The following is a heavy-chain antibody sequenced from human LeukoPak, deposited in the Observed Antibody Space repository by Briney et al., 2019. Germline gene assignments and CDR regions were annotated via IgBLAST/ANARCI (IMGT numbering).Heavy chain of an antibody. CDR1: GGSISSYS. CDR2: IYTSGTT. J-gene: IGHJ3*02. CDR3: AGEAGGGYARAFDI. D-gene: IGHD5-12*01. V-gene: IGHV4-4*07. Sequence: SETLSLTCIVSGGSISSYSWTWIRQPAGGGLEWNGRIYTSGTTNYNPSLKSRVTMSVDTSKNQFSLKLSSVTAADTAVYYCAGEAGGGYARAFDIWGQGTMVTVSS.